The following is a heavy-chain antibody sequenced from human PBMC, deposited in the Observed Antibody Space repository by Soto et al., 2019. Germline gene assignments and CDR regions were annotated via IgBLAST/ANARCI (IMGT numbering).Heavy chain of an antibody. J-gene: IGHJ6*02. V-gene: IGHV4-61*01. CDR3: VREIGLTARPDDKYCYYALHX. Sequence: SETLSLTCEVSGVSVSNRTHYWTWIRQPPGKGLEWIGFLYYGGTNYNPSLKSRLTIALDTSKNKLSLNLRSVNAADTAVYYCVREIGLTARPDDKYCYYALHXWGHGTPVTVS. D-gene: IGHD3-22*01. CDR1: GVSVSNRTHY. CDR2: LYYGGT.